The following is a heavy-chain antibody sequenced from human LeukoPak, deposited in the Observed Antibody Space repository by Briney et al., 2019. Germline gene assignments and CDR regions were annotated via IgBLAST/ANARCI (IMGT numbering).Heavy chain of an antibody. V-gene: IGHV3-7*03. CDR2: MKQENIEK. CDR1: GFSFNNYW. D-gene: IGHD3-9*01. Sequence: GGSLRLSCAVSGFSFNNYWMSWVRQAPGRGLEWVANMKQENIEKYYGDSVKGRFPISRDNSKSTLYLQMNSLRAEDTAVYYCAKRYLGSYYYYMDVWGKGTTVTISS. CDR3: AKRYLGSYYYYMDV. J-gene: IGHJ6*03.